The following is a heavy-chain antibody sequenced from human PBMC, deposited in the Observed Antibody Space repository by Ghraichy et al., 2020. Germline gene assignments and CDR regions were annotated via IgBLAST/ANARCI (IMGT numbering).Heavy chain of an antibody. CDR3: AREGALREGDY. V-gene: IGHV3-33*01. D-gene: IGHD3-16*01. J-gene: IGHJ4*02. Sequence: LSLTCAASEFIFSSYGTHWVRQAPGKGLEWVANIWYDGSNKYYADSVKGRFTISRDNSKNTLYLQMNSLRAEDTAVYYCAREGALREGDYWGQGTLVTVSS. CDR1: EFIFSSYG. CDR2: IWYDGSNK.